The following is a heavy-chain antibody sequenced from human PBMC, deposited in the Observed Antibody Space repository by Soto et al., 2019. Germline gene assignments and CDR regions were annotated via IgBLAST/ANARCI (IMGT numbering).Heavy chain of an antibody. Sequence: SETLSLTCAVYGGSFSGYYWSWIRQPPGKGLEWIGEINHSGSTNYNPSLKSRVTISVDTSKNQFSLKLTAVTAADTAVYNCVRQSGAAGYAVWSGYYANVFDIWGQGTMVTVSS. J-gene: IGHJ3*02. CDR3: VRQSGAAGYAVWSGYYANVFDI. D-gene: IGHD3-3*01. CDR1: GGSFSGYY. CDR2: INHSGST. V-gene: IGHV4-34*01.